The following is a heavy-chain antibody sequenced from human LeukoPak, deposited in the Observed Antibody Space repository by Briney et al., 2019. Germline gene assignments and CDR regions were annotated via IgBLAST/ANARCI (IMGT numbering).Heavy chain of an antibody. Sequence: GGSLRLSCAASGFPFSSYTLSWVRQAPRKGLEWVSAISGSGTNTYYSGSVKGRFTISRDNSKNTLYLQMNSLRAEDTAVYYCAKERQAGDYFTSDSWGQGTLVTVSS. V-gene: IGHV3-23*01. CDR2: ISGSGTNT. CDR1: GFPFSSYT. CDR3: AKERQAGDYFTSDS. J-gene: IGHJ5*01. D-gene: IGHD4-17*01.